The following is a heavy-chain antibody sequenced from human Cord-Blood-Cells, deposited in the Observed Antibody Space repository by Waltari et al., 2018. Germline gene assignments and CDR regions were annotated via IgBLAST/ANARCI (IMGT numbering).Heavy chain of an antibody. Sequence: QLQLQESGSGLVKPSQTQSLTCAVSGGSISSGGYSWSWIRQPPGKGLEWIGYIYHSGSTYYSPSLKSRVTISVDRSKNQFSLKLSAVTAADTAVYYCARAMVQGVIDYWGQGTLVTVSS. J-gene: IGHJ4*02. CDR1: GGSISSGGYS. D-gene: IGHD3-10*01. CDR2: IYHSGST. CDR3: ARAMVQGVIDY. V-gene: IGHV4-30-2*01.